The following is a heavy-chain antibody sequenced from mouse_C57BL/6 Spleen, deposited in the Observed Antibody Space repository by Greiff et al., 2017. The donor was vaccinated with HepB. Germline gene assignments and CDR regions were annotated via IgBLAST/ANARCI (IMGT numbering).Heavy chain of an antibody. CDR3: ARLGITTVVARYFDY. V-gene: IGHV5-9*01. Sequence: EVKLQESGGGLVKPGGSLKLSCAASGFTFSSYTMSWVRQTPEKRLEWVATISGGGGNTYYPDSVKGRFTISRDNAKNTLYLQMSSLRSEDTALYYCARLGITTVVARYFDYWGQGTTLTVSS. CDR2: ISGGGGNT. CDR1: GFTFSSYT. J-gene: IGHJ2*01. D-gene: IGHD1-1*01.